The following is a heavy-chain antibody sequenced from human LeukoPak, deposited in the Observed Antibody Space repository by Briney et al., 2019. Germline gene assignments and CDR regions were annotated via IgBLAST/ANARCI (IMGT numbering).Heavy chain of an antibody. CDR1: GGTFSSDT. CDR2: FIPIFATT. D-gene: IGHD6-13*01. V-gene: IGHV1-69*13. Sequence: SVKVSCKASGGTFSSDTISWVRQAPGQSLEWMGGFIPIFATTHFAQKFRDRVTFTADDSTGTAYMELSSLRSDDTAMYYYARHQEAAAASGYFDYWGQGTLVTVSS. CDR3: ARHQEAAAASGYFDY. J-gene: IGHJ4*02.